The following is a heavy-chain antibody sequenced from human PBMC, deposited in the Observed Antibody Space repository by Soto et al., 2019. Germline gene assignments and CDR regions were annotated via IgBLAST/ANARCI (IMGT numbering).Heavy chain of an antibody. CDR3: AKDKGSIAASTFDY. V-gene: IGHV3-30*18. J-gene: IGHJ4*02. CDR1: GFTFSSYG. Sequence: PGGSLRLSCAASGFTFSSYGMHWVRQAPGKGLEWVAVISYDGSNKYYADSVKGRFTISRDNSKNTLYLQMNSLRAEDTAVYYCAKDKGSIAASTFDYWGQGALVTVSS. D-gene: IGHD6-6*01. CDR2: ISYDGSNK.